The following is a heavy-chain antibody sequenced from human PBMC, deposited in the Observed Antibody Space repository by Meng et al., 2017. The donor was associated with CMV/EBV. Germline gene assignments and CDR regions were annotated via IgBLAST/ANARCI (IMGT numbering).Heavy chain of an antibody. Sequence: GSLRLSCTVSGGSISSSSYDWGWIRQPPGKGLEWIGSIYYSGSTYYNPSLKSRVTISVDTSKNQFSLKLSSVTAADTAVYYCAGFIAARPWAYGSFDYWGQGTLVTVSS. CDR1: GGSISSSSYD. CDR3: AGFIAARPWAYGSFDY. V-gene: IGHV4-39*01. J-gene: IGHJ4*02. CDR2: IYYSGST. D-gene: IGHD6-6*01.